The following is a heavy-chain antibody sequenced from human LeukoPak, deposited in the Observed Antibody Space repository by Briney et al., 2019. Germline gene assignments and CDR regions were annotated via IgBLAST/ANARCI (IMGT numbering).Heavy chain of an antibody. CDR1: GDSITNYY. CDR3: ARHVATTGWLTWFDP. CDR2: IHTSGRT. D-gene: IGHD6-19*01. V-gene: IGHV4-4*09. J-gene: IGHJ5*02. Sequence: SETLSLTCTVSGDSITNYYWSWIRQPPGKGLEWIGYIHTSGRTNYDPSLKSRLTISMDTSRNEFSMKLSSVTAADTAVYYCARHVATTGWLTWFDPWGQGTLVTVSS.